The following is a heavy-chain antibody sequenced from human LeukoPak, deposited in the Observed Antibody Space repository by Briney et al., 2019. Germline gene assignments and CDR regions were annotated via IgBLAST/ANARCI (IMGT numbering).Heavy chain of an antibody. CDR2: IYHSGSA. D-gene: IGHD2-2*01. CDR3: ARGLPCGSTSCPYYYYYMDV. V-gene: IGHV4-59*11. CDR1: GGSISSHY. J-gene: IGHJ6*03. Sequence: SETLSLTCTVPGGSISSHYWSWIRQPPGKGLDWIGYIYHSGSASYNPSLKSRVTISVDTSKNQFSLKLSSVTAADTAMYYCARGLPCGSTSCPYYYYYMDVWGKGTTVTVSS.